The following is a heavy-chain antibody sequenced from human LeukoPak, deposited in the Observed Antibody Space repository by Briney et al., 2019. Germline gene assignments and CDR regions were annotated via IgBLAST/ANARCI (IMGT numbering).Heavy chain of an antibody. V-gene: IGHV3-33*01. CDR3: ARDLYCSSTSCRARGFDY. D-gene: IGHD2-2*01. CDR1: GFTFSSYG. Sequence: PGRSLRLSCAASGFTFSSYGMHWVRQAPGKGLEWVAVIWYNGSNKYYADSVKGRFTISRDNSKNTLYLQMDSLRAEDTAEYYCARDLYCSSTSCRARGFDYWGQGTLVTVSS. J-gene: IGHJ4*02. CDR2: IWYNGSNK.